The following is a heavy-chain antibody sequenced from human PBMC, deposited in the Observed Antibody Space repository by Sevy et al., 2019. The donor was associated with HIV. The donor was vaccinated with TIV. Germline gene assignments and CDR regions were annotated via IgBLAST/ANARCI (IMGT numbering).Heavy chain of an antibody. J-gene: IGHJ3*02. CDR2: LKQDGSEK. V-gene: IGHV3-7*01. D-gene: IGHD6-19*01. Sequence: GGSLRLACAASGFTFSSYWMSWVRRAPGKGLEWVANLKQDGSEKDYVDSVKGRFTISRDNAKNSLYLQMNSLRAEDTAVYYCASPGWYSAFDIWGQGTMVTVSS. CDR3: ASPGWYSAFDI. CDR1: GFTFSSYW.